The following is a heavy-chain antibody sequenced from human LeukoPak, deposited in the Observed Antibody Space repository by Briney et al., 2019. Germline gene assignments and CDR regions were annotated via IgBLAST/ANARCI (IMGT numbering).Heavy chain of an antibody. D-gene: IGHD3-16*02. CDR2: INPNSGGT. CDR3: ARVAEGVWGSYRSIYTGSPDY. Sequence: ASVKVSCKASGYTFTGYYMHRVRQAPGQGLEWMGWINPNSGGTNYAQKFQGRVTMTRDTSISTAYMELRSLRSDDTAVYYCARVAEGVWGSYRSIYTGSPDYWGQGTLVTVSS. J-gene: IGHJ4*02. CDR1: GYTFTGYY. V-gene: IGHV1-2*02.